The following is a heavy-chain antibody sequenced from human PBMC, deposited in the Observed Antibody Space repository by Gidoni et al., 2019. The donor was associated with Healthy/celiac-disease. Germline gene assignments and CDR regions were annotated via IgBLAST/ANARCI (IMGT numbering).Heavy chain of an antibody. CDR3: ARDLGVSTGEGRFDY. V-gene: IGHV1-2*02. CDR2: INPNSGGT. D-gene: IGHD2-21*01. J-gene: IGHJ4*02. CDR1: GNTFTGYY. Sequence: QVQLVQSGAEVKKPGASVKVSCKAPGNTFTGYYMHWVRQAPGQGLEWMGWINPNSGGTNYAQKFQGRVTMTRDTSISTAYMELSRLRSDDTAVYYCARDLGVSTGEGRFDYWGQGTLVTVSS.